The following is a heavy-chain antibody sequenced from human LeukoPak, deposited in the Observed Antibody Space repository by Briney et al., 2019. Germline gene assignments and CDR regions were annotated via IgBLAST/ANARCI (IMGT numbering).Heavy chain of an antibody. CDR2: VSGSGGAT. J-gene: IGHJ4*02. D-gene: IGHD3-22*01. CDR1: GFAFSNYA. V-gene: IGHV3-23*01. CDR3: AKFSPSYYDSSGGLDY. Sequence: GGSLRLSRAASGFAFSNYAMSWVRQAPGKGLEWVSGVSGSGGATYYADSVKGRFTISRDNSKNTLYLQMNSLRAEDTAVYYCAKFSPSYYDSSGGLDYWGQGTLVTVSS.